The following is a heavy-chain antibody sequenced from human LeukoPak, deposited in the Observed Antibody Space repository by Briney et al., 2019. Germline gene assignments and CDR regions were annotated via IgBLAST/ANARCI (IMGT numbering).Heavy chain of an antibody. J-gene: IGHJ4*02. CDR1: GGSISSGGYS. Sequence: PSETLSLTCAVSGGSISSGGYSWSWIRQPPGKALEWLALIDWGDDKYYSTSLKTRLTISKDTSKNQVVLTMTNMDPVDTATYYCARMRAAAGSFNYWGQGTLVTVSS. CDR2: IDWGDDK. V-gene: IGHV2-70*01. CDR3: ARMRAAAGSFNY. D-gene: IGHD6-13*01.